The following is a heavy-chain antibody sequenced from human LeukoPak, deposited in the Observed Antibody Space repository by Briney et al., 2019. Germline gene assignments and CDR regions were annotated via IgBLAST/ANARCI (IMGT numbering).Heavy chain of an antibody. CDR3: ARGSWQLAEEVY. D-gene: IGHD6-6*01. Sequence: GGSLRLSCAASGFTFSSYAMSWVRQAPGKGLEWVSAISGSGTSTYYADSVKGRFTISRDNSKNTQYLQMNSLRAEDTAVYYCARGSWQLAEEVYWGQGTLVTVSS. CDR2: ISGSGTST. CDR1: GFTFSSYA. V-gene: IGHV3-23*01. J-gene: IGHJ4*02.